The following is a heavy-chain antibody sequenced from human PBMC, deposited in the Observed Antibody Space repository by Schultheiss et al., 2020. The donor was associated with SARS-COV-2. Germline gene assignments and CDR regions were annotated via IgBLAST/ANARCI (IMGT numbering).Heavy chain of an antibody. D-gene: IGHD3-9*01. V-gene: IGHV3-23*01. CDR2: VSGSGGST. Sequence: GALRLSCEASGFTFSSYAMHWVRQAPGKGLEWVSSVSGSGGSTYYADSVKGRFTISRDNAKNSLYLQMNSLRAEDTAVYYCARGPFPSRMTGYYIDYYYGMDVWGQGTTVTVSS. J-gene: IGHJ6*02. CDR1: GFTFSSYA. CDR3: ARGPFPSRMTGYYIDYYYGMDV.